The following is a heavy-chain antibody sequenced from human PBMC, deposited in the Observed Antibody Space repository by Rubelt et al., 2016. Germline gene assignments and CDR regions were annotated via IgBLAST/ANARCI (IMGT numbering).Heavy chain of an antibody. V-gene: IGHV3-21*01. CDR3: ARSLGGSDY. D-gene: IGHD1-26*01. Sequence: SMKGLFTISRDNAKNSLYLQRNSLRAEDTAVYYCARSLGGSDYWGQGTLVTVSS. J-gene: IGHJ4*02.